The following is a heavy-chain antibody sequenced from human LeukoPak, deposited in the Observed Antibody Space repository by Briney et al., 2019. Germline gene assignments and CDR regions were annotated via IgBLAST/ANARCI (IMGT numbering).Heavy chain of an antibody. CDR1: GFTFRRDG. D-gene: IGHD6-19*01. Sequence: PGGSLRLSCAVSGFTFRRDGMHWVRQTPGKGLEWVAVLWYDGSNKYYADSVKGRFTISRDNSKNTLYLQMNSLRAEDTAVYYCARDIAVAGTGNWFDPWGQGTLVTVSS. J-gene: IGHJ5*02. CDR3: ARDIAVAGTGNWFDP. CDR2: LWYDGSNK. V-gene: IGHV3-33*01.